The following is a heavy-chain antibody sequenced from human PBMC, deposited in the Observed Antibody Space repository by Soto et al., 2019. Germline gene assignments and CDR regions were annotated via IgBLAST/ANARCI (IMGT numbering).Heavy chain of an antibody. J-gene: IGHJ3*02. D-gene: IGHD3-3*01. Sequence: EVQLLESGGGLVQPGGSLRLSCAASGFTFSTYAMSWVRQAPGKGLEWVSTISGSGGATYYADSVKGRFTISRDNSKNTLYLQMNSLRAEDTAVYYCAKTRGPTYYDVSDAFDIWGQGTMVTVST. V-gene: IGHV3-23*01. CDR1: GFTFSTYA. CDR2: ISGSGGAT. CDR3: AKTRGPTYYDVSDAFDI.